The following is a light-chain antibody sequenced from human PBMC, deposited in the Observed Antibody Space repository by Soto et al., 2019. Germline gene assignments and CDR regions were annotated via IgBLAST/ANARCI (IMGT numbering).Light chain of an antibody. Sequence: DIQMTQSPSTLSGSVGDRVTITCRASQTISSRLAWYQQKPGKAPKLLIYAASSLQSGVPSRFSGSGSGTDFTLTISSLQPEDFATYYCQQSYSTLITFGQGTRLEIK. V-gene: IGKV1-39*01. J-gene: IGKJ5*01. CDR2: AAS. CDR3: QQSYSTLIT. CDR1: QTISSR.